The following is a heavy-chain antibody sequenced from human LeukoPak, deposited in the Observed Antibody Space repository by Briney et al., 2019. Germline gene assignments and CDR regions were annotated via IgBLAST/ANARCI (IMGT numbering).Heavy chain of an antibody. J-gene: IGHJ6*03. Sequence: GRSLRLSCAASGFTVGSNYMTWVRQAPGKGLEWVALIYGDDYTFYADSVEGRFTVSRDRSKNTVYLRLNSLRPEDTAVYFCARGPSLVPATIYYHYMDVWGTGTTVTISS. CDR3: ARGPSLVPATIYYHYMDV. V-gene: IGHV3-53*01. CDR1: GFTVGSNY. D-gene: IGHD2-2*01. CDR2: IYGDDYT.